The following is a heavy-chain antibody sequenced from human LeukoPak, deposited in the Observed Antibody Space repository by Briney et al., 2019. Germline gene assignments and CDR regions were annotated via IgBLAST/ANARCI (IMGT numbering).Heavy chain of an antibody. CDR1: GFPLSSYS. CDR2: INIDSITV. V-gene: IGHV3-48*01. J-gene: IGHJ4*02. CDR3: STAKFDT. Sequence: PGGSLRLSCAASGFPLSSYSSNWIRQAPGKGLEWVSYINIDSITVNYADSVKGRFTISRDNAKKSLYLQMNSLRAEDTAVYYCSTAKFDTWGQGTLVTVSS.